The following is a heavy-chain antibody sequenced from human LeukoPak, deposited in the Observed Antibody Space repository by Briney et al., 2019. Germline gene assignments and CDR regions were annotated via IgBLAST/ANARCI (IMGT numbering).Heavy chain of an antibody. V-gene: IGHV4-34*01. Sequence: SETLSLTCTVSGGSISSYYWSWIRQPPGKGLEWIGEVNHSGSTNYNPSLKSRVTISVDTSKNQFSLKLSSVTAADTAVYYCARGGTINPSVDTDTAMALSLDYWGQGTLVTVSS. J-gene: IGHJ4*02. CDR1: GGSISSYY. CDR3: ARGGTINPSVDTDTAMALSLDY. CDR2: VNHSGST. D-gene: IGHD5-18*01.